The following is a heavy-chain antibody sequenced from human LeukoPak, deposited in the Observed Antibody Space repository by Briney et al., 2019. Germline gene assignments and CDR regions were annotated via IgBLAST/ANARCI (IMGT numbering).Heavy chain of an antibody. CDR1: GFTFSSYD. V-gene: IGHV3-30*18. CDR3: AKERPSGAGQEYYFDY. Sequence: PGRSLRLSCAASGFTFSSYDMHWVRQAPGKGLEWVTLISYDGSNKYYGDSVKGRFTISRDNSKNMLYLQMSSLRAKDTAVYYCAKERPSGAGQEYYFDYWGQGTLVTVSS. J-gene: IGHJ4*02. CDR2: ISYDGSNK. D-gene: IGHD6-19*01.